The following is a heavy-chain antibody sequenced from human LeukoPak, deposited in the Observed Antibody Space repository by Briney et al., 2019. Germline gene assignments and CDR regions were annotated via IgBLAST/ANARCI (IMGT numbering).Heavy chain of an antibody. J-gene: IGHJ6*03. Sequence: SQTLSLTCAISGDSVSSNSAAWNWIRQSPSRGLEWLGRTYYRSKWYNDYAVSVKSRITINPDTSKNQFSLQLNSVTPEDTAVYYCARADVVVVPAAMQEAYYYYMDVWGKGTTVTVSS. CDR1: GDSVSSNSAA. D-gene: IGHD2-2*01. V-gene: IGHV6-1*01. CDR3: ARADVVVVPAAMQEAYYYYMDV. CDR2: TYYRSKWYN.